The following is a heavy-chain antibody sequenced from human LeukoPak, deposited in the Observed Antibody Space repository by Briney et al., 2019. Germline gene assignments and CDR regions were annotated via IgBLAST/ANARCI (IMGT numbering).Heavy chain of an antibody. CDR3: AKGLYDSSGYYWFDAFDI. V-gene: IGHV3-30*18. CDR2: ISYDGGNK. J-gene: IGHJ3*02. Sequence: PGRSLRLSCAASGFTFSSYGMHWVRQAPGKGLEWVAVISYDGGNKYYADSVKGRFTISRDNSKNTLYLQMNSLRAEDTAVYYCAKGLYDSSGYYWFDAFDIWGQGTMVTVSS. CDR1: GFTFSSYG. D-gene: IGHD3-22*01.